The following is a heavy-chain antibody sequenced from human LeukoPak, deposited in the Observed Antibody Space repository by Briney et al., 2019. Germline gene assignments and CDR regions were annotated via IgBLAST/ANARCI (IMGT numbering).Heavy chain of an antibody. CDR2: INPNSGGT. J-gene: IGHJ4*02. V-gene: IGHV1-2*02. CDR3: ARSYYDFWSGYYGD. Sequence: ASVKVSCKASGYTFTGYYMHWVRQDPGQGLEWMGWINPNSGGTNYAQKFQGRVTMTRDTSISTAYMELSRLRSDDTAVYYCARSYYDFWSGYYGDWGQGTLVTVSS. D-gene: IGHD3-3*01. CDR1: GYTFTGYY.